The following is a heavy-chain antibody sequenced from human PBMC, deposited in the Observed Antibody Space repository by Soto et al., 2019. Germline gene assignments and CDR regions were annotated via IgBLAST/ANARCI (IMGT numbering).Heavy chain of an antibody. CDR3: ERPPGYISDWYYFDL. V-gene: IGHV1-2*02. D-gene: IGHD3-9*01. CDR1: VYTFIDYY. Sequence: SVKVCCKSSVYTFIDYYMHWVRQAPGQGFEWMGRISPRSGGTNYAQKFQGRVTMTWDTSLNTAYMELSSLISEDTAVYYCERPPGYISDWYYFDLWGQGTLVTVSS. CDR2: ISPRSGGT. J-gene: IGHJ4*02.